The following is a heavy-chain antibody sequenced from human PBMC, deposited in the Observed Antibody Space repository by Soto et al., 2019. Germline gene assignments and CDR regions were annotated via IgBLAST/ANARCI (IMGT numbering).Heavy chain of an antibody. CDR3: VRPLPSSQNYGMDV. CDR2: IYNDGKT. J-gene: IGHJ6*02. CDR1: GLPVSTNY. V-gene: IGHV3-53*01. Sequence: GGSLRLSCAASGLPVSTNYMSWVRQAPGKGPEWVSVIYNDGKTYYADSVKGRFTIFRDASKNTLHLQMDSLRDEDTAVYYCVRPLPSSQNYGMDVWGQGTTVTVSS.